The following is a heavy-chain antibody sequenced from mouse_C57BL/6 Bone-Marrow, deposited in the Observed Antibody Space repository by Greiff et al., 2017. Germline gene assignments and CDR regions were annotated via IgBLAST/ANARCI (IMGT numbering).Heavy chain of an antibody. CDR2: INPNYGTT. CDR1: GYSFTDYN. CDR3: APHYYGSSYGFAY. Sequence: EVQLQQSGPELVKPGASVKISCKASGYSFTDYNMNWVKQSNGKSLEWIGVINPNYGTTSYNQKFKGKATLTVDQSSSTAYMQLNSLTSEVSAVYFCAPHYYGSSYGFAYWGQGTLVTVSA. V-gene: IGHV1-39*01. J-gene: IGHJ3*01. D-gene: IGHD1-1*01.